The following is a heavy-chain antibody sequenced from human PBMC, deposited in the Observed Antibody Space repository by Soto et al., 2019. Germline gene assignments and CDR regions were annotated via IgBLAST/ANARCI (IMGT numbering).Heavy chain of an antibody. CDR3: ARARDGYNFDYYGMDV. V-gene: IGHV1-69*02. D-gene: IGHD5-12*01. CDR1: GGTFSSYT. Sequence: QVQLVQSGAAVKKPGSSVKVSCKASGGTFSSYTISWVRQAPGQGLEWMGRIIPILGIANYAQKFQGRVTITADKSTSTAYMELSSLRSEDTAVYYGARARDGYNFDYYGMDVWGQGTTVTVSS. CDR2: IIPILGIA. J-gene: IGHJ6*02.